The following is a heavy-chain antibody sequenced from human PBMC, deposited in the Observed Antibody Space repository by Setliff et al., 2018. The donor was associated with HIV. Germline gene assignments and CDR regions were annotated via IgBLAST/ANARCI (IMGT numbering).Heavy chain of an antibody. Sequence: GGSLRLSCTASGFTFGDYAMSWVRQAPGKGLEWVGFIRSKAYGGATEYAASVKGRFTISRDDSKSIAYLQMNSLKTEDTAVYYCTRYSYPDYWGQGTLVTVSS. D-gene: IGHD5-18*01. V-gene: IGHV3-49*04. CDR2: IRSKAYGGAT. J-gene: IGHJ4*02. CDR1: GFTFGDYA. CDR3: TRYSYPDY.